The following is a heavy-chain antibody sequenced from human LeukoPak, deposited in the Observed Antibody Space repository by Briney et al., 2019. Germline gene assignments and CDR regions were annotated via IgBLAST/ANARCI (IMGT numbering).Heavy chain of an antibody. V-gene: IGHV4-39*01. CDR2: IYYSGST. CDR3: ARYDVWGSYRAFDY. Sequence: PSETLSLTCTVSGGSISSSSYYWGWIRQPPGKGLEWIGSIYYSGSTYYNPSPKSRVTISVDTSKNQFSLKLSSVTAADTAVYYCARYDVWGSYRAFDYWGQGTLVTVSS. J-gene: IGHJ4*02. D-gene: IGHD3-16*02. CDR1: GGSISSSSYY.